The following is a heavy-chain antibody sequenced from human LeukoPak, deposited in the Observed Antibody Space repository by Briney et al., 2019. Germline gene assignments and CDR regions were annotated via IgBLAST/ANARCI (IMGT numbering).Heavy chain of an antibody. D-gene: IGHD5-18*01. V-gene: IGHV3-7*04. CDR2: IKQDGSEK. J-gene: IGHJ4*02. CDR1: GFTFSSWW. Sequence: GGSLRLSCAASGFTFSSWWMSWVRQAPGKGLEWVANIKQDGSEKYYVDSVKGRFTISRDNAENSLYLQMNSLRAEDTAVYYCARAPTSMAPDYWGQGTLVTVSS. CDR3: ARAPTSMAPDY.